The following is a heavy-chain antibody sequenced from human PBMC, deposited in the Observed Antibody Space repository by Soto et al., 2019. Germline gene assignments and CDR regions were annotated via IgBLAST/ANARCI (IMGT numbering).Heavy chain of an antibody. CDR1: GFTFSDYY. J-gene: IGHJ6*02. V-gene: IGHV3-11*01. Sequence: GGSLRLSXAASGFTFSDYYMSWIRQAPGKGLEWVSYISSGGTTIYYADSVKGRFTISRDNAKNSLFLQMNSLRAEDTAVYYCARDTYGDYVYGYYGMDVWGQGTTVTVSS. CDR3: ARDTYGDYVYGYYGMDV. D-gene: IGHD4-17*01. CDR2: ISSGGTTI.